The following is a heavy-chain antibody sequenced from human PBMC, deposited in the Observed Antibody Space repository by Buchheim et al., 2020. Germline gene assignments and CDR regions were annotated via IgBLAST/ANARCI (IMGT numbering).Heavy chain of an antibody. V-gene: IGHV3-74*01. D-gene: IGHD3-10*01. J-gene: IGHJ4*02. CDR2: INTDGTDT. Sequence: EVQLVDSGGGLVQPGGSLRLPCAASGFTFSSYWMHWVRQAPGKGPVWVSRINTDGTDTSYADSVKGRFTISRDNARNTLYLQMNSLEAEDTAVYFCARGGTSGSLDYWGQGTL. CDR3: ARGGTSGSLDY. CDR1: GFTFSSYW.